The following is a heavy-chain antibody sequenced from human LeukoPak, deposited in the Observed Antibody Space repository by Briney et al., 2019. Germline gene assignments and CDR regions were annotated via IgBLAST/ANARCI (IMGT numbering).Heavy chain of an antibody. J-gene: IGHJ6*02. CDR3: ARDSGSYYYGSGSYYNDYYGMDV. V-gene: IGHV1-69*13. Sequence: SVKVSCKASGGTFSSYAISWVRQAPGQGLEWMGGIIPIFGTANYAQKFQGRVTVTADESTSTAYMELSSLRSEDTAVYYCARDSGSYYYGSGSYYNDYYGMDVWGQGTTVTVSS. CDR1: GGTFSSYA. D-gene: IGHD3-10*01. CDR2: IIPIFGTA.